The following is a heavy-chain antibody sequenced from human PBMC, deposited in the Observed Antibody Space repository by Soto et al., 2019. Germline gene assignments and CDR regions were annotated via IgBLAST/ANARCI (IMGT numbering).Heavy chain of an antibody. CDR2: VYHSGST. Sequence: SETLSLTCAVSGASISSSNWWSWVRQAPGKGLEWIGEVYHSGSTNYKPSLKSRVTISXXXXXXQXSXNXXXVTAXDTAVYYCARGQYDRTGYSLDYWGQGTLVTVSS. J-gene: IGHJ4*02. CDR3: ARGQYDRTGYSLDY. D-gene: IGHD3-22*01. V-gene: IGHV4-4*02. CDR1: GASISSSNW.